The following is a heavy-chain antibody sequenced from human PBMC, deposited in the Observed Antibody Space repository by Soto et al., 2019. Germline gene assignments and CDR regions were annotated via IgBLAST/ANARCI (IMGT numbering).Heavy chain of an antibody. J-gene: IGHJ2*01. CDR3: ARESHDILTGPPWVWYFDL. D-gene: IGHD3-9*01. Sequence: QVQLQQWGAGPLRPLETLSLTCGVSGGSFSGYYWAWIRQSPGKGLEWIGEINDRGSINYNPSLKSRVSISVHTSKNHYSLYLRSVTAADTAVYYCARESHDILTGPPWVWYFDLWGRGTLVTVSS. V-gene: IGHV4-34*01. CDR1: GGSFSGYY. CDR2: INDRGSI.